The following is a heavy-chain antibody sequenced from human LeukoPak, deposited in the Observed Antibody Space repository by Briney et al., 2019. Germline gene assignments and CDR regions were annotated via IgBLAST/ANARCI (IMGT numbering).Heavy chain of an antibody. CDR1: GFTVSNNY. J-gene: IGHJ3*02. Sequence: GGSLRLSCAASGFTVSNNYMSWVRQAPGKGLEWVSVLSSGGTTYYADYVQGRFTISRDNSKNTLYLQMNSLRAEDTAIYYCARGGDIVGATRSAFDIWGQGTMVTVSS. CDR3: ARGGDIVGATRSAFDI. V-gene: IGHV3-53*01. CDR2: LSSGGTT. D-gene: IGHD1-26*01.